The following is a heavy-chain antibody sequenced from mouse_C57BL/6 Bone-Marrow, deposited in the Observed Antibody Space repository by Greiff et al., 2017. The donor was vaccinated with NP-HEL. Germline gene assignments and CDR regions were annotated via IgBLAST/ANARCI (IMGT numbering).Heavy chain of an antibody. CDR2: IYPGSGNT. J-gene: IGHJ3*01. Sequence: QVQLQQSGAELVRPGASVKLSCKASGYTFTDYYINWVKQRPGQGLEWIARIYPGSGNTYYNEKFKGKATLTAEKSSSTAYMQLSSLTSEDSAVYFCASGGLLGAYWGQGTLVTVSA. CDR1: GYTFTDYY. CDR3: ASGGLLGAY. D-gene: IGHD4-1*01. V-gene: IGHV1-76*01.